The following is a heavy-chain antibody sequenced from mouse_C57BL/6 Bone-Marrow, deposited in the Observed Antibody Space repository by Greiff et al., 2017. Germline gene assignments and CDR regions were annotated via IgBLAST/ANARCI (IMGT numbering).Heavy chain of an antibody. CDR3: ARKGLWYWYFDV. CDR2: ILPGSGST. D-gene: IGHD1-1*02. Sequence: VKLQQSGAELMKPGASVKLSCKATGYTFTGYWIEWVKQRPGHGLEWIGEILPGSGSTNYNAKFKGKATFTTDTSSNTAYRQLSSLTTEDSAIYYCARKGLWYWYFDVWGTGTTVTGSS. V-gene: IGHV1-9*01. CDR1: GYTFTGYW. J-gene: IGHJ1*03.